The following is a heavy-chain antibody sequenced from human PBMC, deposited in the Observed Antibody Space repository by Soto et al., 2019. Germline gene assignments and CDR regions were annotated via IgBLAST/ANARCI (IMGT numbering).Heavy chain of an antibody. D-gene: IGHD3-10*01. CDR3: ASTPRRYYYGSGSYFPPSDYYYGMDV. CDR2: ISAYNGNT. Sequence: GASVKVSCKASGYTFTSYGISWVRQAPGQGLEWMGWISAYNGNTNYAQKLQGRVTMTTDTSTSTAYMELRSLRSDDTAVYYCASTPRRYYYGSGSYFPPSDYYYGMDVWGQGTTVTVSS. CDR1: GYTFTSYG. V-gene: IGHV1-18*01. J-gene: IGHJ6*02.